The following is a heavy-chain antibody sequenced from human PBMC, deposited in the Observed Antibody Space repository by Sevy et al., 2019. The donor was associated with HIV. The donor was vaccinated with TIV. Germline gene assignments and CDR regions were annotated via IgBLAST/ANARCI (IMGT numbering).Heavy chain of an antibody. D-gene: IGHD4-4*01. CDR1: GFTVSSNY. CDR3: ARDGDYSNYEGSLDY. V-gene: IGHV3-53*01. CDR2: IYSGGST. Sequence: LSLTRAASGFTVSSNYMSWVRQAPGKGLEWVSVIYSGGSTYYADSVKGRFTISRDNSKNTLYLQMNSLRAEDTAVYYCARDGDYSNYEGSLDYWGQGTLVTVSS. J-gene: IGHJ4*02.